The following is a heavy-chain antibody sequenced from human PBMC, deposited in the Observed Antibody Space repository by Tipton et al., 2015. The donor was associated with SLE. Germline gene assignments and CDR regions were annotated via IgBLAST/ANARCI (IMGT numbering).Heavy chain of an antibody. CDR2: IYYSGST. CDR1: GGSISSSSYY. D-gene: IGHD3-10*01. V-gene: IGHV4-39*07. J-gene: IGHJ3*02. CDR3: ARGSISMVRGVKAEAFDI. Sequence: TLSRTCTVSGGSISSSSYYWGWIRQPPGKGLEWIGSIYYSGSTYYNPSLKSRVTISVDTSKNQLSLKLNSVTAADTAVYYCARGSISMVRGVKAEAFDIWGQGTTVTVSS.